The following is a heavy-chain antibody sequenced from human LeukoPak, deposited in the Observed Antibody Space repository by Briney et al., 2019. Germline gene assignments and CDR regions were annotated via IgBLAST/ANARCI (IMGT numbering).Heavy chain of an antibody. CDR2: ISPNSGGT. Sequence: ASVRVSCKPSGYTFSGFYIHWVRQAPGQGLEWMEWISPNSGGTDYAQRFQGRVTMARDTSISTAYMELSSLRSDDTAVYYCAIQPWGSGNNWYFDLWGRGTLVTVSS. J-gene: IGHJ2*01. D-gene: IGHD7-27*01. CDR1: GYTFSGFY. V-gene: IGHV1-2*02. CDR3: AIQPWGSGNNWYFDL.